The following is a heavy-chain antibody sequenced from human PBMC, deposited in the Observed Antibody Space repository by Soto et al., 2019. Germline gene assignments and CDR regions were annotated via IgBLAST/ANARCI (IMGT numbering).Heavy chain of an antibody. CDR3: AKNQPSWATRAAFDY. J-gene: IGHJ4*02. Sequence: EAQLLESGGGLVQPGGSLRLSCAASGFTFSNYAMNWVRQAPGKGLEWVSGISGGSGDSTFYADSVKGRFTISRENSKNTLHLQMNSLRTEDTAVYYCAKNQPSWATRAAFDYWGQGTLVTVSS. D-gene: IGHD2-2*01. CDR1: GFTFSNYA. CDR2: ISGGSGDST. V-gene: IGHV3-23*01.